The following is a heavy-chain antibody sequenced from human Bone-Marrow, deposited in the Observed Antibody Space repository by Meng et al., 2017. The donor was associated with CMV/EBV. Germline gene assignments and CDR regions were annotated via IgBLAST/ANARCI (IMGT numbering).Heavy chain of an antibody. J-gene: IGHJ4*02. CDR1: GGTFSSYA. D-gene: IGHD2-21*01. CDR3: ARRVVIVNLWYYFDY. V-gene: IGHV1-69*05. CDR2: IIPIFGTA. Sequence: SVKVSCKASGGTFSSYAISWVRQAPGQGLEWMGGIIPIFGTANYAQKFQGRVTITTDESTSTAYMGLSSLRSEDTAVYYCARRVVIVNLWYYFDYWGQGTLVTVSS.